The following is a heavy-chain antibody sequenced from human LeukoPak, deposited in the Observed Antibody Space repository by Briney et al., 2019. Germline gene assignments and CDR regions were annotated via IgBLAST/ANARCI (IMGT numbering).Heavy chain of an antibody. Sequence: PGGSLRLSCAASGFTFSNYWMHWVRQAPGKGLVWVSRINSDGINTSYADSVKGRFTVSRDNAKNTLNLQMNSLRAEDTAVYYXXXXXXXYYDTSDNWFDPWGQGTLVTVSS. D-gene: IGHD3-22*01. J-gene: IGHJ5*02. CDR1: GFTFSNYW. V-gene: IGHV3-74*01. CDR3: XXXXXXYYDTSDNWFDP. CDR2: INSDGINT.